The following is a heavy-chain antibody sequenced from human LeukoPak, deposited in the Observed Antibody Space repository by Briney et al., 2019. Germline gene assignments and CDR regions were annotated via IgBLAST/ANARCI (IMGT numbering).Heavy chain of an antibody. CDR3: AIDSSSSSSYFDY. J-gene: IGHJ4*02. CDR2: IYHSGST. D-gene: IGHD6-6*01. CDR1: GYSVSSGYY. Sequence: PSETLSLTCDVSGYSVSSGYYWGWIRQPPGKGLEWIGSIYHSGSTYYKPSLKSRVTISVDTSRNQFPLKLSSVTAADTAVYYCAIDSSSSSSYFDYWGQGTLVAVSS. V-gene: IGHV4-38-2*01.